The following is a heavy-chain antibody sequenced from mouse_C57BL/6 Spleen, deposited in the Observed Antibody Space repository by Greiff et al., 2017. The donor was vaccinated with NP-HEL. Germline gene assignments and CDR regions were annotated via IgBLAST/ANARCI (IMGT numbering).Heavy chain of an antibody. D-gene: IGHD2-1*01. Sequence: EVHLVESGPGLVKPSQSLSLTCSVTGYSITSGYYWNWIRQFPGNKLEWMGYISYDGSNNYNPSLKNRISITRDTSKNQFFLKLNSVTTEDTATYYCANFYGNFDYWGQGTTLTVSS. CDR2: ISYDGSN. CDR3: ANFYGNFDY. J-gene: IGHJ2*01. CDR1: GYSITSGYY. V-gene: IGHV3-6*01.